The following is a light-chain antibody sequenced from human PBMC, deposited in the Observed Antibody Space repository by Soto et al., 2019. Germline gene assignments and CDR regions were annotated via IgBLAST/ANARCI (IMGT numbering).Light chain of an antibody. V-gene: IGLV2-14*01. CDR1: DTDIGGYNY. Sequence: QSVLTQPASVSGSPGQSITISCTGTDTDIGGYNYVSWYQQHPGRAPKLIIYEVFYRPSGISSRFSGSKSGNTATLTIAGLQGDDEADCYCSSHRSTSPYVFGTGTKVTVL. CDR3: SSHRSTSPYV. J-gene: IGLJ1*01. CDR2: EVF.